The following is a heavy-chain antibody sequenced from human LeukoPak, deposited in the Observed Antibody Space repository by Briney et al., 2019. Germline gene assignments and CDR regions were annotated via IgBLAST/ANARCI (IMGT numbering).Heavy chain of an antibody. CDR1: GVSINSHY. Sequence: SETLSLTCTVSGVSINSHYLNWIRQPPGKGLEWIGYIYGSGRTNYNPSLKSRVTMSVDTSKSQFSLNLNSLTAADTAVYCCVVSPNQDFFDYWGQGPLVTVSS. V-gene: IGHV4-4*09. CDR2: IYGSGRT. J-gene: IGHJ4*02. CDR3: VVSPNQDFFDY.